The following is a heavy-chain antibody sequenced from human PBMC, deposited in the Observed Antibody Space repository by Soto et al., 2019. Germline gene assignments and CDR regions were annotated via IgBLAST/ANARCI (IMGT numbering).Heavy chain of an antibody. CDR1: GGSFSGYY. J-gene: IGHJ6*03. CDR2: INHSGST. CDR3: ARGSKPPYYYYYMDV. V-gene: IGHV4-34*01. Sequence: SETLSLTCAVYGGSFSGYYWSWIRQPPGKGLEWIGEINHSGSTNYNPSLKSRVTISVDTSKNQFSLKLSSVTAADTAVYYCARGSKPPYYYYYMDVWGKGTTVTVSS.